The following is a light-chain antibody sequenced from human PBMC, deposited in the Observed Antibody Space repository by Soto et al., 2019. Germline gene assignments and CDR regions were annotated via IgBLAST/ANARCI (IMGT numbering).Light chain of an antibody. CDR3: QSYDSSLSGSGV. CDR1: SSDFGVYNY. V-gene: IGLV2-14*01. CDR2: AVS. Sequence: QSVLTQPASVSGSPGQSITISCTGTSSDFGVYNYVSWYQLHPGKAPKLMIYAVSVRTSGVSNRFSGSKSGTSASLAITGLQAEDEADYYCQSYDSSLSGSGVFGGGTKLTVL. J-gene: IGLJ3*02.